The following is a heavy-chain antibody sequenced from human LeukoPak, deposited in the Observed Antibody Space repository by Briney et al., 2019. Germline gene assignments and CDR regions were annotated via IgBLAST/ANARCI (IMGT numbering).Heavy chain of an antibody. CDR2: IYYSGST. CDR3: ARTYYYDSSGYYYEYYYYYGMDV. Sequence: PSETLSLTCNVSGGSVSSGSYYWSWIRQPPGKGLEWFGYIYYSGSTNYNPSLKSRVTISVDTSKNQFSLKLSSVTAADTAVYYCARTYYYDSSGYYYEYYYYYGMDVWGQGTTVTVSS. J-gene: IGHJ6*02. D-gene: IGHD3-22*01. V-gene: IGHV4-61*01. CDR1: GGSVSSGSYY.